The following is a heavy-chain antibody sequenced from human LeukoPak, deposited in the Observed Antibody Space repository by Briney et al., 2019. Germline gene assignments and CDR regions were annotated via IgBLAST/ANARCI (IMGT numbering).Heavy chain of an antibody. CDR3: ARQAARIVVVPAAWFDP. Sequence: SETLSLTCTVSGGSISSSSYYWGWIRQPPGKGLEWIGSIYYSGSTYYNPSLKSRVTISVDTSKNQFSLKLSSVTAADTAVYYCARQAARIVVVPAAWFDPWGQGTLVTVSS. CDR1: GGSISSSSYY. V-gene: IGHV4-39*01. CDR2: IYYSGST. J-gene: IGHJ5*02. D-gene: IGHD2-2*01.